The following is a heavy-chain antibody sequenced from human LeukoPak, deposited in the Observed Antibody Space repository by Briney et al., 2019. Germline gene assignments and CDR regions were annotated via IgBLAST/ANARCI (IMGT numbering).Heavy chain of an antibody. D-gene: IGHD3-10*01. CDR3: ARKNPDYYGYTDY. J-gene: IGHJ4*02. CDR2: ISYDGSNK. CDR1: GFTFSKVW. V-gene: IGHV3-30*03. Sequence: GGSLRLSCAASGFTFSKVWMSWVRQAPGKGLEWVAVISYDGSNKYYADSVKGRFTISRDNSKNTLYLQMNSLRAEDTAVYYCARKNPDYYGYTDYWGQGTLVTVSS.